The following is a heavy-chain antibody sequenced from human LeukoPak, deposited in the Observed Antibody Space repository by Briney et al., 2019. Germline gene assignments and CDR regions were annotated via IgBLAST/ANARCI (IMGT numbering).Heavy chain of an antibody. D-gene: IGHD2-15*01. CDR3: ARVKGVVAATYYYYYYGMDV. CDR1: GGSFSGYY. CDR2: INHSGST. J-gene: IGHJ6*02. Sequence: SETLSLTCAVYGGSFSGYYWSWIRQPPGKGLEWIGEINHSGSTNYNPSLKSRVTISVDTSKNQFSLKLSSVTAADTAVYYCARVKGVVAATYYYYYYGMDVWGQGTTATVSS. V-gene: IGHV4-34*01.